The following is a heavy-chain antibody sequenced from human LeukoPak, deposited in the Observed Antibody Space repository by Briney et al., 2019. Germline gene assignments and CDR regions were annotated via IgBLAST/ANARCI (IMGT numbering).Heavy chain of an antibody. D-gene: IGHD5-18*01. V-gene: IGHV1-46*01. CDR1: GGTFSSYA. J-gene: IGHJ4*02. CDR3: ARGGPYTAMVTGSPDFVY. CDR2: INPSGGST. Sequence: GSSVKVSCKASGGTFSSYAISWVRQAPGQGLEWMGIINPSGGSTSYAQKFQGRVTMTRDTSTSTVYMELSSLRSEDTAVYYCARGGPYTAMVTGSPDFVYWGQGTLVTVSS.